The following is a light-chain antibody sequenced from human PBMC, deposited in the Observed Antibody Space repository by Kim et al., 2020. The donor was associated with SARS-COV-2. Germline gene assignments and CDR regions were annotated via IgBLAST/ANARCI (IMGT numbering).Light chain of an antibody. V-gene: IGKV1-9*01. CDR2: AAS. Sequence: SVGDRVSFTCPASQGISSYLAWYQQTPGKAPKLLIYAASTLQSGVPSRFSGSGSGTEFTRTISSLQPEDFATYYCQQLNSYPLFTFGPGTKVDIK. CDR1: QGISSY. CDR3: QQLNSYPLFT. J-gene: IGKJ3*01.